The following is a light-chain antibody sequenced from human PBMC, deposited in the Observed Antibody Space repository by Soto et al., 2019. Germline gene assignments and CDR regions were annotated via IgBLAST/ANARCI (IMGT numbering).Light chain of an antibody. J-gene: IGLJ1*01. CDR1: SSDVGGYNY. V-gene: IGLV2-8*01. CDR2: EVT. Sequence: QSALTQPPSASGSPGQSVTISCTGTSSDVGGYNYVSWYQQHPGKAPKLMIYEVTKRPSGVPDRFSGSRSGSSASLAITGLQAEDEADYYCQSYDSILTGSVFGTGTKVTVL. CDR3: QSYDSILTGSV.